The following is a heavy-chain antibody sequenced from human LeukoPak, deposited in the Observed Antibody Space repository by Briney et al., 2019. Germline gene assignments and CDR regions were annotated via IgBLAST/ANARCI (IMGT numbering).Heavy chain of an antibody. V-gene: IGHV4-4*07. CDR2: IYTSGST. Sequence: SETLSLTCTVSGGSISSYYWSWIRQPAGKGLEWIGRIYTSGSTNYNPSLKSRVTISVDTSKNQFSLKLSSVTAADTAVYYCARLSPYSMIVDYWGQGTLVTVSS. CDR1: GGSISSYY. J-gene: IGHJ4*02. CDR3: ARLSPYSMIVDY. D-gene: IGHD3-22*01.